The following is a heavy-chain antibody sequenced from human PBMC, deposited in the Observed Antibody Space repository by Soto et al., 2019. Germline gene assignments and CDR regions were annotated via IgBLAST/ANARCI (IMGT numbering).Heavy chain of an antibody. CDR1: GGTFSSYT. CDR2: IIPILGIA. V-gene: IGHV1-69*02. Sequence: SVKVSCKASGGTFSSYTISWVRQAPGQGLEWMGRIIPILGIANYAQKFQGRVTITADKSTSTAYMELSSLRSEDTAVYYCAKGYCSGGSCYSGGFDYWGQGTLVTVSS. D-gene: IGHD2-15*01. J-gene: IGHJ4*02. CDR3: AKGYCSGGSCYSGGFDY.